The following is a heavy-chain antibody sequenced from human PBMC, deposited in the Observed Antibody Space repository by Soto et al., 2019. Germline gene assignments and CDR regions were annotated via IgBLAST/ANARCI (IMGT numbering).Heavy chain of an antibody. J-gene: IGHJ6*02. V-gene: IGHV1-69*01. CDR3: ARNGTLTGYSYGMDV. D-gene: IGHD1-1*01. Sequence: QVQLVQSGAEFREPGFSVKVSCKASGGTFSDYTINWVRQAPGQRVEWMGGIIPIFDTANYAEKFQGRVTLTADESTSTSFMEVSSLRSEDTAVYYCARNGTLTGYSYGMDVWGQGTMVTVSS. CDR2: IIPIFDTA. CDR1: GGTFSDYT.